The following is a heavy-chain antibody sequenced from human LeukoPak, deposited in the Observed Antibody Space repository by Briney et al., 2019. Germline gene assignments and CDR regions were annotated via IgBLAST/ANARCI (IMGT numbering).Heavy chain of an antibody. D-gene: IGHD3-22*01. CDR2: IYYSGST. J-gene: IGHJ4*02. V-gene: IGHV4-39*01. Sequence: SETLSLTCTVSGGSISSSSYYWGWIRQPPGKGLEWIGSIYYSGSTYYNPSLKSRVTISVDTSKNQFSLKLSSVTAADTAVYYRARHVMYYYDSRGICDYWGQGTLVTVSS. CDR1: GGSISSSSYY. CDR3: ARHVMYYYDSRGICDY.